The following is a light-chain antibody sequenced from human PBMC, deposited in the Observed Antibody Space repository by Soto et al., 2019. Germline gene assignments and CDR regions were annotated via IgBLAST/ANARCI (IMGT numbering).Light chain of an antibody. Sequence: EIVMTQSPATLSVSPGERATLSCRASQSVSSSLAWYQQKPGQAPRLLIYGASTRATGIPARFSGSGSGTEFTLIISSLRSEDFAGYYCQQYNNRPLTFGGGTKVDIK. V-gene: IGKV3-15*01. J-gene: IGKJ4*01. CDR1: QSVSSS. CDR3: QQYNNRPLT. CDR2: GAS.